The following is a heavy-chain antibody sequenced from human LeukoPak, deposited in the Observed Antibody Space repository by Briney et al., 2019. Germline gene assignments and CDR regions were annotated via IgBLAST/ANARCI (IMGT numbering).Heavy chain of an antibody. CDR2: ISGSGGST. CDR3: AKGQLLSPYYFDY. Sequence: GGSLRLSCAASGFTFSSYAMSRVRQAPGRGLEWVSAISGSGGSTYYADSVKGRFTISRDNSKNTLYLQMNSLRAEDTAVYYCAKGQLLSPYYFDYWGQGTLVTVSS. J-gene: IGHJ4*02. V-gene: IGHV3-23*01. CDR1: GFTFSSYA. D-gene: IGHD2-2*01.